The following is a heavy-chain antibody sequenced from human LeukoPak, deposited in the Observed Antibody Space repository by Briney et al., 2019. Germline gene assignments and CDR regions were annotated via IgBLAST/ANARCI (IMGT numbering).Heavy chain of an antibody. J-gene: IGHJ4*02. D-gene: IGHD2-2*03. CDR3: ARDVSWIFFDY. Sequence: GGSLRLSCAASGFTFSSYGMHWVRQAPGKGLEWVAFIRYDGSNKYYADSMKGRFTISRDNAKNTVYLQINSLRAEDTAVYYCARDVSWIFFDYWGQGTLVTVSS. CDR1: GFTFSSYG. V-gene: IGHV3-30*02. CDR2: IRYDGSNK.